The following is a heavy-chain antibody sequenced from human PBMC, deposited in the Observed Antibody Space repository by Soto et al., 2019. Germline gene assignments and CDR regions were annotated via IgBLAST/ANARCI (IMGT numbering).Heavy chain of an antibody. CDR3: AKSRSGISRGYY. CDR2: ISGSGGNT. D-gene: IGHD3-10*01. V-gene: IGHV3-23*01. CDR1: GFTFSSSA. Sequence: EVQLLESGGGLVQPGGSLRLSCAASGFTFSSSAMSWVRQAPGKGLEWVSAISGSGGNTYYADSVKGRFTISRDISKSTLYLQVNSLRAGDTAVYYCAKSRSGISRGYYWGLGTLVTVSS. J-gene: IGHJ4*02.